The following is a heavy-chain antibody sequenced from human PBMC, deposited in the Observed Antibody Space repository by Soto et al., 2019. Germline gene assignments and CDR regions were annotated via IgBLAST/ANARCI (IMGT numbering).Heavy chain of an antibody. CDR2: INHAGDT. V-gene: IGHV4-34*01. D-gene: IGHD1-20*01. Sequence: SETRSLTCAIYGGSFNGYYWNWIRQPPGKGLEWIGEINHAGDTHYSPSLKSRVTISVDTSKNQFSLRLSSVTAADTAIYYCATRITLFEFLFPPFDSWGNGTTVTVSS. CDR3: ATRITLFEFLFPPFDS. CDR1: GGSFNGYY. J-gene: IGHJ6*04.